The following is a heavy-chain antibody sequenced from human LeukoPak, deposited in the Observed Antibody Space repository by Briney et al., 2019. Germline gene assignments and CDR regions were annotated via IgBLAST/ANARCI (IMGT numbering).Heavy chain of an antibody. CDR1: GYSFTGHL. V-gene: IGHV1-2*02. CDR2: ISPNTGGT. D-gene: IGHD2-21*02. J-gene: IGHJ3*01. Sequence: ASVKVSCKASGYSFTGHLVHWVRQAPGQGLKWMGWISPNTGGTKYAQKFQGRVTTTRDTSINTAYMELSRLRSDDSAVYYCAREGIIVAVTAVTSDAFDFWGQGTMVTVSS. CDR3: AREGIIVAVTAVTSDAFDF.